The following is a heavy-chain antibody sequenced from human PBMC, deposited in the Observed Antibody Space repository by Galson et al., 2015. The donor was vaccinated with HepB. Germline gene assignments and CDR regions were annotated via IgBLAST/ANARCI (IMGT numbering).Heavy chain of an antibody. Sequence: SLRLSCAASGFTFSDYQMNWIRQAPGKGLEWVSYISSSGRTIYYADSVEGRFTISRDNAKKSLYLQMNSLRAEDTAVYYCASPPTYCSGDKCFDGFDIWGQGTMVTVSS. J-gene: IGHJ3*02. CDR2: ISSSGRTI. CDR1: GFTFSDYQ. V-gene: IGHV3-11*01. D-gene: IGHD2-21*01. CDR3: ASPPTYCSGDKCFDGFDI.